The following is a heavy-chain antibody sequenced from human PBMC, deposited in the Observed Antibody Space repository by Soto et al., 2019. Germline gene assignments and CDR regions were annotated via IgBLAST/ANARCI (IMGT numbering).Heavy chain of an antibody. CDR1: GGSISSYY. J-gene: IGHJ5*02. Sequence: SETLSLTCTVSGGSISSYYWSWIRQPPGKGLEWIGYIYYSGSTNYNPSLKSRVTISVDTSKNQFSLKLSSVIAADTAVYYCARGYCSGGSCYGGDWFDPWGQGTLVTVSS. V-gene: IGHV4-59*08. CDR3: ARGYCSGGSCYGGDWFDP. CDR2: IYYSGST. D-gene: IGHD2-15*01.